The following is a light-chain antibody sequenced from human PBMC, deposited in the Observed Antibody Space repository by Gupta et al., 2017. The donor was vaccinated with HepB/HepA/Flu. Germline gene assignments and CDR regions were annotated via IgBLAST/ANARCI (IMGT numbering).Light chain of an antibody. CDR3: AAWDDSLNGWV. CDR2: SNN. CDR1: SSTIGSNT. Sequence: QSVLPQPPSASGTPGQRVTISCSGSSSTIGSNTVNWYQQLPGTAPKLLIYSNNQRPSGVPDRFSGSKSGTSASLDISGLQSEDEADYYCAAWDDSLNGWVFGGGTKLTVL. J-gene: IGLJ3*02. V-gene: IGLV1-44*01.